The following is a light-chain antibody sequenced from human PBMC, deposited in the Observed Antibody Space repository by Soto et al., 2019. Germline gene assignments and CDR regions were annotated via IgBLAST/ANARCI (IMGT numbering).Light chain of an antibody. J-gene: IGKJ1*01. CDR3: KQYGSSRWT. CDR1: QSISSW. Sequence: DIQMTQSPSTLSASVGDRVTITCRASQSISSWLAWYQQKSGKAPKLLIYKASSLESGVQSRFSGSGSGTDFTLTIRRLEPEDFAVYYCKQYGSSRWTVGQGTKVDIK. V-gene: IGKV1-5*03. CDR2: KAS.